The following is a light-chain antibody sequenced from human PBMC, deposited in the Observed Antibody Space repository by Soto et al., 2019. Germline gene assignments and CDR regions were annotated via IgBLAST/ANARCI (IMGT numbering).Light chain of an antibody. J-gene: IGKJ4*02. CDR3: QQYNDSPLT. Sequence: IVMTQSAATLSLSPGERATLACRASQSVDSNLAWYQQKPGQTPRLLMYGASTRPTGIPDRFSGSGSGTEFTLTISSLQPEDSAVYYCQQYNDSPLTFGGGTNVDI. V-gene: IGKV3D-15*01. CDR1: QSVDSN. CDR2: GAS.